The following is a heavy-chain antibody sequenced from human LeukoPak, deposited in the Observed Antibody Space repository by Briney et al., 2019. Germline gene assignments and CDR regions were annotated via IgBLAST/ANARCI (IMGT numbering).Heavy chain of an antibody. Sequence: PGGSLRLSCAASGFTVSSNYMSWVRQAPGKGLEWVSVIYSGGSTYYADSVKGRFTISRDNSKNTLYLQMNSLRAEDTAVYYCAKDLHIVVVTAGGVFDIWGQGTMVTVSS. CDR3: AKDLHIVVVTAGGVFDI. J-gene: IGHJ3*02. CDR1: GFTVSSNY. D-gene: IGHD2-21*02. V-gene: IGHV3-53*01. CDR2: IYSGGST.